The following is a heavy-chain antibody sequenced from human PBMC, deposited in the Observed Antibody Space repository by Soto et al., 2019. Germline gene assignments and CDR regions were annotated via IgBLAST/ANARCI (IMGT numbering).Heavy chain of an antibody. V-gene: IGHV4-34*01. Sequence: QLQLHQSGAGLLKPSETLSLTCDVSGGSFTGYYWCWIRQPPGKGLEWIGEINHSGFTNYNPSLPGRVTISLDTSKSQFSLKLKSLTAADTAFYFCARGHGRFAHWGQGTLVTVSS. CDR3: ARGHGRFAH. J-gene: IGHJ4*02. CDR2: INHSGFT. CDR1: GGSFTGYY.